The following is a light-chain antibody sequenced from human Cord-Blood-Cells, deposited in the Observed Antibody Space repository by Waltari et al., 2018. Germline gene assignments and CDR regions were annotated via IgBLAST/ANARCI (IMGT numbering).Light chain of an antibody. CDR3: QQYGSSTGFT. Sequence: EIVLTQSPGTLSLSPGERATPSCRASQSVSSSYLAWYQQKPGQAPRLLIYGASSRATGIPDRFSGSGSGTDFTFTISRLEPEDFAVYYCQQYGSSTGFTFGPGTKVDIK. CDR2: GAS. J-gene: IGKJ3*01. CDR1: QSVSSSY. V-gene: IGKV3-20*01.